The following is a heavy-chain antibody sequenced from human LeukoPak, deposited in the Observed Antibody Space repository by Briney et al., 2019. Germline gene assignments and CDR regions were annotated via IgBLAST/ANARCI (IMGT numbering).Heavy chain of an antibody. CDR1: GGSISSYY. J-gene: IGHJ6*03. CDR3: ARLLYGSGSYPWYYYYYMDV. CDR2: IYTSGST. V-gene: IGHV4-4*07. D-gene: IGHD3-10*01. Sequence: PSETLSLTCTVSGGSISSYYWSWIRQPAGKGLEWIGRIYTSGSTNYNPSLKSRVTMSVDTSKNQFSLKLSSVTAADTAVYYCARLLYGSGSYPWYYYYYMDVWGKGTTVTVSS.